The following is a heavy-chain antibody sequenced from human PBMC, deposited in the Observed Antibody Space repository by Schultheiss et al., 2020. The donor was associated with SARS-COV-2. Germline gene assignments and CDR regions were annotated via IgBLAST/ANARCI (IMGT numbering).Heavy chain of an antibody. Sequence: GGSLRLSCAASGFTFSSYGMHWVRQAPGKGLEWVAVISYDGSNKYYADSVKGRFTISRDNSKNTLYLQMNSLRAEDTAVYYCARGEDSSGRFDPWGQGTLVTVSS. CDR2: ISYDGSNK. CDR3: ARGEDSSGRFDP. J-gene: IGHJ5*02. CDR1: GFTFSSYG. V-gene: IGHV3-30*03. D-gene: IGHD3-22*01.